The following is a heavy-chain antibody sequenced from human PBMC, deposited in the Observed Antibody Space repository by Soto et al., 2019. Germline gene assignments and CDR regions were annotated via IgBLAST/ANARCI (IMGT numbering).Heavy chain of an antibody. V-gene: IGHV3-9*01. CDR3: ARATASTDSWFGYYYYYGMDV. Sequence: EVQLVESGGGLVQPGRSLRLSCAASGFTFDDYAMHWVRQAPGKGLEWVSGISWNSGSIGYADSVKGRFTISRDNAKNSLYLEMSSLRGDDTAVYYCARATASTDSWFGYYYYYGMDVWVQGTTVTVSS. CDR2: ISWNSGSI. D-gene: IGHD3-10*01. J-gene: IGHJ6*02. CDR1: GFTFDDYA.